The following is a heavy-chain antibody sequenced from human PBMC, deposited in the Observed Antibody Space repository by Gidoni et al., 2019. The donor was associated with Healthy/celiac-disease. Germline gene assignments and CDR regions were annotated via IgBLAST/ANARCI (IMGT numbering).Heavy chain of an antibody. CDR1: GFTFSRSS. V-gene: IGHV3-21*01. Sequence: EVQLVESGGGLVKPGGSLRLSCEASGFTFSRSSINWVRQAQGKGLEWVSSISSSSSYIYYADSVKGRFTISRDNAKNSLYLQMNSLRAEDTAVYYCARDAITIFGVIINGLDYWGQGTLVTVSS. CDR3: ARDAITIFGVIINGLDY. D-gene: IGHD3-3*01. J-gene: IGHJ4*02. CDR2: ISSSSSYI.